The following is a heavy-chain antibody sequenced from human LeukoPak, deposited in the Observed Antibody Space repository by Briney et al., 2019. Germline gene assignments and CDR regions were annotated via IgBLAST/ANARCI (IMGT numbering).Heavy chain of an antibody. CDR1: GFTFSDYW. CDR3: ARRYFDY. CDR2: IKQDGSKK. D-gene: IGHD1-14*01. Sequence: PGGSLRLSCAASGFTFSDYWMQWVRQAPGKGLEWVANIKQDGSKKYYVDSVKGRFTISRDNAKNSLILQMNSLRPEDTAIYYCARRYFDYWGQGTLVTVSS. J-gene: IGHJ4*02. V-gene: IGHV3-7*03.